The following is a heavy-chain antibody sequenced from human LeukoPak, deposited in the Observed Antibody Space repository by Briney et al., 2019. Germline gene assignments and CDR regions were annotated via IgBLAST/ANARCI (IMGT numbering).Heavy chain of an antibody. D-gene: IGHD2-21*02. J-gene: IGHJ3*02. Sequence: ASVKVSCKASGYTFTGYYMHWVRQAPGQGLEWMGWINPNSGGTNYAQKFQGRVTMTRDTSISTAYMGLSRLRSDDTAVYYRARSPRVNIVVVTANSDDAFDIWGQGTMVTVSS. CDR1: GYTFTGYY. V-gene: IGHV1-2*02. CDR2: INPNSGGT. CDR3: ARSPRVNIVVVTANSDDAFDI.